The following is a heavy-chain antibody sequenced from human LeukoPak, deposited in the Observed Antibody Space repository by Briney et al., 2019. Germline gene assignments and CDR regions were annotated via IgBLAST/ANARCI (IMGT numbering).Heavy chain of an antibody. CDR2: INPNSGGT. D-gene: IGHD3-22*01. J-gene: IGHJ4*02. CDR3: ASSGDSSGYYGVDFDY. V-gene: IGHV1-2*02. Sequence: ASVKVSCEASGYTLTGYNMHSVRHAPRQRLERIGWINPNSGGTNYAQKFQGRVTMTRDTSISTAYMELSRLRSDDTAVYYCASSGDSSGYYGVDFDYWGQGTLVTVSS. CDR1: GYTLTGYN.